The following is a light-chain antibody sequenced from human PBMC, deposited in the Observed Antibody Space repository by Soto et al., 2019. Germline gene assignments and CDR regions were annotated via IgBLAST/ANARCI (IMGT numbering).Light chain of an antibody. CDR3: QQLSNWPLT. J-gene: IGKJ4*01. Sequence: EIVLTQSPATLSLSPGERATISCRASQSVSSYLAWYQQKPGQAPRLLIYEASNRTTGIPARFSGSGSGTDFTLTISRLEHADVAVYYCQQLSNWPLTFGGGNKLEI. CDR2: EAS. CDR1: QSVSSY. V-gene: IGKV3-11*01.